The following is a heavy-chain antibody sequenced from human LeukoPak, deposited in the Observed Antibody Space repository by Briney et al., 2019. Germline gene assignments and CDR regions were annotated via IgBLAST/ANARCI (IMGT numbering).Heavy chain of an antibody. D-gene: IGHD2-2*01. CDR1: GFTFRSYW. Sequence: GGSLRLSCAASGFTFRSYWMTWVRQAPGKGLEWVANVKEDGSEKDFVDSVKGRFAISRDNAKNSLYLQMNSLRPEDTAVYYCAKVIYCSSTSCYEVDYWGQGTLVTVSS. V-gene: IGHV3-7*05. CDR3: AKVIYCSSTSCYEVDY. J-gene: IGHJ4*02. CDR2: VKEDGSEK.